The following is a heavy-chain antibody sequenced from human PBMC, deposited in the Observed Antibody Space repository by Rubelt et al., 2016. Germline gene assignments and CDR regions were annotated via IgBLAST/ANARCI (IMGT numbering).Heavy chain of an antibody. J-gene: IGHJ5*02. Sequence: QLQLQESGPGLVKPSETLSLTCTVSGGSISSSSYYWGWIRQPPGKGLEWIGSIYYSGSTYYNPSLKSRVTIAVDTSNIQFSLKLGSVTAADTAVYYCARHSSSTSSNWVDPWGQGTLVTVSS. CDR3: ARHSSSTSSNWVDP. D-gene: IGHD2-2*01. CDR2: IYYSGST. V-gene: IGHV4-39*01. CDR1: GGSISSSSYY.